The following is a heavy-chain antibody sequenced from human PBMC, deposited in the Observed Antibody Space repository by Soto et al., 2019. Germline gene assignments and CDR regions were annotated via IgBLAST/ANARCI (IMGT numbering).Heavy chain of an antibody. V-gene: IGHV3-30*18. D-gene: IGHD3-9*01. CDR1: GFTFSSYG. CDR2: TSYDGSSK. J-gene: IGHJ6*02. CDR3: AKEGSDYDILTGWGYYGMDV. Sequence: QVQLVESGGGVVQPGRSLRLSCAASGFTFSSYGMHWVRQAPGKGLEWVAVTSYDGSSKYYADSVKGRFTISRDTSKNPLYVQMNSLRAEDTAVYYCAKEGSDYDILTGWGYYGMDVWGQGTTVTVSS.